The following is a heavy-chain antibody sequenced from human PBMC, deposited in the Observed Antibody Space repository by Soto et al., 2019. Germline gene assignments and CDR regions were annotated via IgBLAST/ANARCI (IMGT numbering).Heavy chain of an antibody. V-gene: IGHV5-51*01. CDR3: ARHGAYYYDSSGQSPYLDYYYGMDV. J-gene: IGHJ6*02. CDR1: GYSFTSYW. Sequence: GESLKISCKGSGYSFTSYWIGWVRQMPGKGLEWMGIIYPGDSDTRYSPSFQGQVTISADKSISTAYLQWSSLKASDTAMYYCARHGAYYYDSSGQSPYLDYYYGMDVCGQGPTVTVYS. D-gene: IGHD3-22*01. CDR2: IYPGDSDT.